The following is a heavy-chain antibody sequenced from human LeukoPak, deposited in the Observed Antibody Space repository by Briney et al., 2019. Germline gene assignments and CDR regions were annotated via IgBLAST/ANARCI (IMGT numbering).Heavy chain of an antibody. V-gene: IGHV4-30-4*01. D-gene: IGHD6-19*01. Sequence: SETLSLTCTVSGGSISSGDYYWSWIRQPPGKGLEWIGYIYYSGSTYYNPSLKSRVTISVDTSKNQFSLKLSSVTAADTAVYYCASSSGYSSGWYLTPNPYYFDYWGQGTLVTVSS. CDR2: IYYSGST. CDR3: ASSSGYSSGWYLTPNPYYFDY. J-gene: IGHJ4*02. CDR1: GGSISSGDYY.